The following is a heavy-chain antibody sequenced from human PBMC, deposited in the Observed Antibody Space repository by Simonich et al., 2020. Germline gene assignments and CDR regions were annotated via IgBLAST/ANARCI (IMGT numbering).Heavy chain of an antibody. CDR2: INHSGRT. CDR3: ARGLRVAAAGTAFQH. CDR1: GGSFSGYY. D-gene: IGHD6-13*01. Sequence: QVQLQQWGAGLLKPSETLSLTCAVYGGSFSGYYWSWIRQPPGKGLEWIGEINHSGRTNYNPSLKSRVTISVDKSKNQFSLKLSSVTAADTAVYYCARGLRVAAAGTAFQHWGQGTLVTVSS. J-gene: IGHJ1*01. V-gene: IGHV4-34*01.